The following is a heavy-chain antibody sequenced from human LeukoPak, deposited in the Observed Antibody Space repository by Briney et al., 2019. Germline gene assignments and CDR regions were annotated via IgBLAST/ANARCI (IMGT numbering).Heavy chain of an antibody. CDR3: ASFLWELSYFDY. Sequence: ASVKVSCKASGYTFTGYYMHWVRQAPGQGLEWMGWINPNSGGTNYAQKFQGRVIMTRDTSISTAYMELSRLRSDDTAVYYCASFLWELSYFDYWGQGTLVTVSS. D-gene: IGHD1-26*01. CDR2: INPNSGGT. J-gene: IGHJ4*02. V-gene: IGHV1-2*02. CDR1: GYTFTGYY.